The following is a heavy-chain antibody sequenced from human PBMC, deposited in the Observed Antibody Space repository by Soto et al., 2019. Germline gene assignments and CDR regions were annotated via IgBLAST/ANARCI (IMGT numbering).Heavy chain of an antibody. V-gene: IGHV4-4*07. J-gene: IGHJ6*02. Sequence: SETLSLTCTVSGGSISNYYWTWIRQPAGKGLEWIGRMYTSGSTNYNPSLKSRVTMPVDTSKNQFSLNLRSVTAADTAVYYCAREGYSDTYSCYQTLDVWGQGTTVTVSS. CDR2: MYTSGST. CDR3: AREGYSDTYSCYQTLDV. CDR1: GGSISNYY. D-gene: IGHD4-17*01.